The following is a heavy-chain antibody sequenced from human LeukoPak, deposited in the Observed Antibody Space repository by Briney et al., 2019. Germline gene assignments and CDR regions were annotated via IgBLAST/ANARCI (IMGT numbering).Heavy chain of an antibody. Sequence: PGGSLRLSCAASGFTFSNYGMSWVRQAPWKGLEWVSGINGSGGTTYYAGSVKGRFTISRDNSKNTLYLQMNSLRAEDTAVYYCAKYCSAGSSCNLDVGWGQGTLVTVSS. V-gene: IGHV3-23*01. CDR2: INGSGGTT. J-gene: IGHJ4*02. CDR3: AKYCSAGSSCNLDVG. D-gene: IGHD2-15*01. CDR1: GFTFSNYG.